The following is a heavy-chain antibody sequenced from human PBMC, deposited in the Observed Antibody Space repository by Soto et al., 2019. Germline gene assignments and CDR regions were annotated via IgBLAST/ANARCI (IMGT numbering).Heavy chain of an antibody. V-gene: IGHV3-9*01. CDR1: GFTFDDYA. CDR3: AKDRGYSYGYFWFDP. D-gene: IGHD5-18*01. J-gene: IGHJ5*02. Sequence: GGSLRLSCAASGFTFDDYAMHWVRQAPGKGLEWVSGISWNSGSIGYADSVKGQFTISRDNAKNSLYLQMNSLRAEDTALYYCAKDRGYSYGYFWFDPWGQGTLVTVSS. CDR2: ISWNSGSI.